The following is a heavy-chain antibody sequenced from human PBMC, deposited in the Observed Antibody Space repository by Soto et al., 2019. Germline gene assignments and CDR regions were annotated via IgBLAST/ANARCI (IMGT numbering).Heavy chain of an antibody. Sequence: QVQLQESGPGLVKPSETLSLTCTVSGVSISSDYWSWIRQSPGKGLEWIGNIFYSGSPNYNPSLKRRVTISLDTSKTQISLRLNSVTAADTALYYCARGHSSSWGNWFDPWGQGTLVTVSS. CDR3: ARGHSSSWGNWFDP. D-gene: IGHD6-13*01. J-gene: IGHJ5*02. CDR1: GVSISSDY. V-gene: IGHV4-59*08. CDR2: IFYSGSP.